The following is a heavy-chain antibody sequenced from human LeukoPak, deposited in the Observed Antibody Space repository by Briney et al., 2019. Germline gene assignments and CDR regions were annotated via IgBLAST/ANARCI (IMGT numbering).Heavy chain of an antibody. CDR3: ARDPRNVGLAP. CDR1: GFSLSGYW. CDR2: NNGDGSTT. D-gene: IGHD2-15*01. J-gene: IGHJ5*02. V-gene: IGHV3-74*01. Sequence: GGSLRLSCVASGFSLSGYWTYWVRQAPGKGLMYISRNNGDGSTTNYADVVKGRFTMSRDNVKNTLYLQMNSLRVEDTAVYYCARDPRNVGLAPWGQGTLVTVSS.